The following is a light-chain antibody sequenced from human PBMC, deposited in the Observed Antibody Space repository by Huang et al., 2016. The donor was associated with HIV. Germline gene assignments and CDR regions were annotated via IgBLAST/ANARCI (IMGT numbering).Light chain of an antibody. V-gene: IGKV3-15*01. Sequence: ETVMTQSPVILSVSPGESATLSCRASQSVKRNLAWYQQRPGQPPRLLIYAASTRATGVPPRFSGSGSETEFTLTISDLQSEDFALYYCQHYNNWPPRYTFGQGTKLDIK. CDR1: QSVKRN. CDR2: AAS. CDR3: QHYNNWPPRYT. J-gene: IGKJ2*01.